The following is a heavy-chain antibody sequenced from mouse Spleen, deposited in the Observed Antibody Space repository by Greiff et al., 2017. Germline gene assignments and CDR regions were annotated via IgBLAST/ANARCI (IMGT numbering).Heavy chain of an antibody. V-gene: IGHV1-5*01. Sequence: VQLQQSGTVLARPGASVKMSCKASGYTFTSYWMHWVKQRPGQGLEWIGAIYPGNSDTSYNQKFKGKAKLTAVTSTSTAYMELSSLTNEDSAVYYCTRGAYYRYAMDYWGQGTSVTVSS. J-gene: IGHJ4*01. CDR3: TRGAYYRYAMDY. D-gene: IGHD2-14*01. CDR2: IYPGNSDT. CDR1: GYTFTSYW.